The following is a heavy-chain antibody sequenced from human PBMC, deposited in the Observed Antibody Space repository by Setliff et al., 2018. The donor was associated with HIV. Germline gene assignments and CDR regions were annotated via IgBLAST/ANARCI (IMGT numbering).Heavy chain of an antibody. CDR1: GFLFHTYW. Sequence: GSLRLSCAASGFLFHTYWMSWVRQAPGKGLEWVANIKEDGSEKYYVDSVRGRFTISRDNAENSLYLQMNSLTAEDTAVYFCARSPYGDYGLDYWGQGTLVTVSS. CDR3: ARSPYGDYGLDY. V-gene: IGHV3-7*05. CDR2: IKEDGSEK. D-gene: IGHD4-17*01. J-gene: IGHJ4*02.